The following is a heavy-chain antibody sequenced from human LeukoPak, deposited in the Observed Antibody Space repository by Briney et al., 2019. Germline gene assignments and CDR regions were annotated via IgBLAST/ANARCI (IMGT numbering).Heavy chain of an antibody. Sequence: SVTVSCKASGGTFSSYAISWVRQAPGQGLEWMGGIIPIFGTANYAQKFQGRVTITADESTSTAYMELSSLRSEDTAVYYCARHNRYCSGGSCYYYYGMDVWGQGTTVTVSS. CDR3: ARHNRYCSGGSCYYYYGMDV. D-gene: IGHD2-15*01. CDR2: IIPIFGTA. V-gene: IGHV1-69*13. J-gene: IGHJ6*02. CDR1: GGTFSSYA.